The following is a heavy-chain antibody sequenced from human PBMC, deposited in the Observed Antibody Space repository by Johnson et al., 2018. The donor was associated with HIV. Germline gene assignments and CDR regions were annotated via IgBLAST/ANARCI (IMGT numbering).Heavy chain of an antibody. D-gene: IGHD6-19*01. CDR1: GFSFSDYS. V-gene: IGHV3-66*01. CDR2: IYSDVTT. Sequence: MQLVESGGGLVKPGGSLTLSCAASGFSFSDYSMSWIRQAPGKGLEWVSAIYSDVTTYYADSVKGRFTISRDNSKNTLYLQMNSLRAEDMAVYYCARGTGGWPLFDIWGQGTMVTVSS. J-gene: IGHJ3*02. CDR3: ARGTGGWPLFDI.